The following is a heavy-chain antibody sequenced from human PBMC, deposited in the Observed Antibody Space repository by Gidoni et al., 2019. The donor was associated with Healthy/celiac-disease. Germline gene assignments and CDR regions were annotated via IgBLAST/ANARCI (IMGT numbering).Heavy chain of an antibody. CDR1: GGSIRPYY. CDR3: ARDRYCSGSGCSPWEGFYSYMDV. V-gene: IGHV4-59*01. Sequence: QVQLQESGPGLVKPSETLSLTCTVSGGSIRPYYWSWIRQSPGRGLEWIGYIYYSGNTNYNPSLKSRVTISIDTSQNQFSLQLSSLTAADTAGYYCARDRYCSGSGCSPWEGFYSYMDVWGRGTTVTVSS. J-gene: IGHJ6*03. CDR2: IYYSGNT. D-gene: IGHD2-15*01.